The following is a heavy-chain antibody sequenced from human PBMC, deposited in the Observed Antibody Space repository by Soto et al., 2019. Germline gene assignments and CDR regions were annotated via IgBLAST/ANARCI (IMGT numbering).Heavy chain of an antibody. Sequence: EVQLVESGGGLVKPGGSLRLSCAASGFTFSSYSMNWVRQAPGKGLEWVSSISSSSSYIYYADSVKGRFTISRDNDKNSLYLQMNRLRAEDTAVYYCARKVNYVGSFFDYWGQGTLVTVSS. V-gene: IGHV3-21*01. D-gene: IGHD4-4*01. J-gene: IGHJ4*02. CDR2: ISSSSSYI. CDR3: ARKVNYVGSFFDY. CDR1: GFTFSSYS.